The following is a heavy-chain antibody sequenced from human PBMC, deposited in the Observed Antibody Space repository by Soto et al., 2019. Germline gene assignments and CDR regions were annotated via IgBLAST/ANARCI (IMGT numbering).Heavy chain of an antibody. J-gene: IGHJ5*02. CDR1: GGSFSGYY. D-gene: IGHD6-13*01. CDR2: FNHSGST. V-gene: IGHV4-34*01. Sequence: QVQLQQWGAGLLKPSETLSLTCAVYGGSFSGYYWCWIRQPPGKGLEWLGEFNHSGSTNYNPALKRRVTIKVDTAKNQFSQKLSSGTDADTAVYYCARGGRRLAAAFLPKTYNWFDPWGQGTLVTVSS. CDR3: ARGGRRLAAAFLPKTYNWFDP.